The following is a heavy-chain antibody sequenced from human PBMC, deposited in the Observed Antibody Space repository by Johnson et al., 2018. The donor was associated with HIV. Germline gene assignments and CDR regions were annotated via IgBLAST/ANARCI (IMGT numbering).Heavy chain of an antibody. Sequence: VHLVESGGGVVRPGGSLRLSCEASGFTFDDYGLSWVRQAPGKGLEWVSGMNWNGGSTGYADFWQGRCTISRENAKGSLYLQMNSLRVEDTALYYCARGRPWGWELRRDAFDIWGQGTMVTVSS. CDR3: ARGRPWGWELRRDAFDI. V-gene: IGHV3-20*04. J-gene: IGHJ3*02. D-gene: IGHD1-26*01. CDR1: GFTFDDYG. CDR2: MNWNGGST.